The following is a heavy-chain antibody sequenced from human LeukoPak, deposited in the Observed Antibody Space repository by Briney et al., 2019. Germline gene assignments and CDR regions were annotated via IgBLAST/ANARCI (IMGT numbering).Heavy chain of an antibody. D-gene: IGHD1-26*01. CDR2: INHSGST. V-gene: IGHV4-34*01. CDR3: ARGLGGRWDYYYYYYMDV. Sequence: SETLSLTCAVYGGSFSGYYWSWIRQPPGKGLEWIGEINHSGSTNYNPSLKSRVTISVDTSKNHFSLKLSSVTAADTAVYYCARGLGGRWDYYYYYYMDVWGKGTTVTVSS. J-gene: IGHJ6*03. CDR1: GGSFSGYY.